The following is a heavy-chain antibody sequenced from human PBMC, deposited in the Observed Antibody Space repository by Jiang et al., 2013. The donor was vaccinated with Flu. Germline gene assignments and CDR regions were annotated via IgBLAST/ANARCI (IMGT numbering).Heavy chain of an antibody. CDR3: ARQNGNTIFGVGDYYYYGMDV. CDR2: IYYSGST. D-gene: IGHD3-3*01. J-gene: IGHJ6*02. Sequence: GPGLVKPSETLSLTCTVSGGSISSYYWSWIRQPPGKGLEWIGYIYYSGSTNYNPSLKSRVTISVDTSKNQFSLKLSSVTAADTAVYYCARQNGNTIFGVGDYYYYGMDVWGQGTTVTVSS. CDR1: GGSISSYY. V-gene: IGHV4-59*08.